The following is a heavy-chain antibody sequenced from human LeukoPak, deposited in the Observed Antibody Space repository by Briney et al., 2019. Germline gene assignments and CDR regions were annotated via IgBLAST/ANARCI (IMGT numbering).Heavy chain of an antibody. CDR3: AKGFGGYYFGY. CDR2: ISGTGDHT. V-gene: IGHV3-23*01. D-gene: IGHD3-16*01. Sequence: GGSLRLSCAASGFTFSSYAMSWVRQPPGTGLEWVSTISGTGDHTYYADSVKGRFTISRDNSKNTLFLQMNSLRAEDTAVYYCAKGFGGYYFGYWGQGTLVTVSS. CDR1: GFTFSSYA. J-gene: IGHJ4*02.